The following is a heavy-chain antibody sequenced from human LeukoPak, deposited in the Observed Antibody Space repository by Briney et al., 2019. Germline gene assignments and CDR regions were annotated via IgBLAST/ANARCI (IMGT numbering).Heavy chain of an antibody. CDR3: ARPLGHYDSSGPYDAFDI. J-gene: IGHJ3*02. V-gene: IGHV4-39*07. D-gene: IGHD3-22*01. CDR2: IYYSGST. Sequence: PSETLSLTCTVSGGSISSSSYYWGWIRQPPGKGLEWIGSIYYSGSTYYNPSLKSRVTISVDTSKNQFSLKLSSVTAADTAVYYCARPLGHYDSSGPYDAFDIWGQGTMVTVSS. CDR1: GGSISSSSYY.